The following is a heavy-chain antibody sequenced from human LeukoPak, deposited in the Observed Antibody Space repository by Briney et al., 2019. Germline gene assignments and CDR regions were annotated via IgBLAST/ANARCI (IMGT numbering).Heavy chain of an antibody. Sequence: PSETLSLTCAVYGGSFSGYYWSWIRQPPGKGLGWIGEINHSGSTNYNPSLKSRVTISVDTSKNQFSLKLSSVTAADTAVYYCARCGSVTAISSWFDPWGQGTLVTVSS. CDR2: INHSGST. J-gene: IGHJ5*02. V-gene: IGHV4-34*01. CDR3: ARCGSVTAISSWFDP. CDR1: GGSFSGYY. D-gene: IGHD2-21*02.